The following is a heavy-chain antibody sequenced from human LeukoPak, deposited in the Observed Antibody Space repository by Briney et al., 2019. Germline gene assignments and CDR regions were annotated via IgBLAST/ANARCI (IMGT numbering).Heavy chain of an antibody. D-gene: IGHD6-6*01. CDR2: INPSGGST. CDR3: AKSIAAVDWFDP. Sequence: GASAKVSCKASGYTFTSYYMHWVRPAPGQGLEWMGIINPSGGSTSYAQKFQGRVTMTRDTSTSTVYMELSSLRSEDTAVYYCAKSIAAVDWFDPWGQGTLVTVSS. CDR1: GYTFTSYY. J-gene: IGHJ5*02. V-gene: IGHV1-46*01.